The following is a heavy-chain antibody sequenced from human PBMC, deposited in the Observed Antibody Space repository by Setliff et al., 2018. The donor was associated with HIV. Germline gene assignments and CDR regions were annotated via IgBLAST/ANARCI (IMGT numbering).Heavy chain of an antibody. CDR1: GGSISSYY. V-gene: IGHV4-59*01. Sequence: LSLPFPVSGGSISSYYWSWIRPPPGKGPEWIGYIYYSGIPHSNPSLKSRFTISVDTSKNQFSLKLSSGIAADTAVYYCARIFGDQGYYYGMDVWGQGTTVTVSS. CDR2: IYYSGIP. CDR3: ARIFGDQGYYYGMDV. D-gene: IGHD3-3*01. J-gene: IGHJ6*02.